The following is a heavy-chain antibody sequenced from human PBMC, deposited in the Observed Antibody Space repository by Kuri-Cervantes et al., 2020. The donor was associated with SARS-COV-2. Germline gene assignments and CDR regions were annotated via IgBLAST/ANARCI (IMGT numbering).Heavy chain of an antibody. D-gene: IGHD3-3*01. J-gene: IGHJ4*02. Sequence: GGSLRLSCAASGFTFSSYWMSWVRQAPGKGLEWVANIKQDGSEKYYVDSVKGRFTISRDNAENSLYLQMNSLRAEDTAVYYCVKELLDFWSGSFDYWGQGTLVTVSS. CDR2: IKQDGSEK. V-gene: IGHV3-7*01. CDR3: VKELLDFWSGSFDY. CDR1: GFTFSSYW.